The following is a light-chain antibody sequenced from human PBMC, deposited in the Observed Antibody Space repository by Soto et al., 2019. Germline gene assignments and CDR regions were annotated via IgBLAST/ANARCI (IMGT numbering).Light chain of an antibody. J-gene: IGLJ2*01. V-gene: IGLV2-14*01. CDR2: EVS. Sequence: QSALTQPTSVSGSPGQSITISCTGTSSDVGGYNYVSWYQQHPGKVPKVMIFEVSNRPSGISHRFSGSKSGNTASLTISGLQAADEADYYCSSYTTSGTLVFGGGTKVTVL. CDR1: SSDVGGYNY. CDR3: SSYTTSGTLV.